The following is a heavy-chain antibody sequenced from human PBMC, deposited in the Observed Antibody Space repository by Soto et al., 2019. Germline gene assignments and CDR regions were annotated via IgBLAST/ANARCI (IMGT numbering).Heavy chain of an antibody. CDR3: AGDFNKLLSHKHNYYTLNA. Sequence: QVHLVESGGDLVKPGGSLRLSCVASGFSFSDYSMTWMRQAPGGGLDFVAFISNTAITDYYADSVKGRFTISRDNARNSVYLKMNSRKAEDTAFNYVAGDFNKLLSHKHNYYTLNAGGTGTTFTFP. CDR2: ISNTAITD. D-gene: IGHD3-3*01. CDR1: GFSFSDYS. J-gene: IGHJ6*03. V-gene: IGHV3-11*01.